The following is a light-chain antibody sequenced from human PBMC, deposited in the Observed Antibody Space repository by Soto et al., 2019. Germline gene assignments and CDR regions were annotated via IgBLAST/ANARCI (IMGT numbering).Light chain of an antibody. CDR2: DNN. CDR3: ATWDSSLIAGV. V-gene: IGLV1-51*01. Sequence: QSVLTQPPSVSAAPGQKVTISCSGSSSNIGNNFVSWYQHLPGTAPKLLIYDNNKRPSGIPDRFSGTKSGTSATLGITGLQTGDEAHYYCATWDSSLIAGVFGGGTKVT. J-gene: IGLJ2*01. CDR1: SSNIGNNF.